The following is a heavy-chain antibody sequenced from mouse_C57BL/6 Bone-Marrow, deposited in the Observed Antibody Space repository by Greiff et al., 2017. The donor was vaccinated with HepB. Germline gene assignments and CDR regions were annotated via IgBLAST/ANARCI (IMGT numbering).Heavy chain of an antibody. Sequence: EVKLQQSGAELVRPGASVKLSCTASGFNIKDYYMHWVKQRPEQGLEWIGRIDPEDGDTEYAPKFQGKATMTADTSSNTAYLQLSSLTSEDTAVYYCTPYDYDGFAYWGQGTLVTVSA. CDR3: TPYDYDGFAY. CDR2: IDPEDGDT. V-gene: IGHV14-1*01. D-gene: IGHD2-4*01. CDR1: GFNIKDYY. J-gene: IGHJ3*01.